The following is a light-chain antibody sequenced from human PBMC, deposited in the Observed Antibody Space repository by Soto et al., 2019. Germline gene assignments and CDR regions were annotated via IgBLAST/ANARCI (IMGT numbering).Light chain of an antibody. CDR3: QQRSNWPPALT. Sequence: EIVMTQSPATLXVSPXXGGTLSCRASQSVSSYLAWYQQKPGQAPRLLIYDASNRATGIPARFSGSGSGTDFTLTISSLEPEDFAVYYCQQRSNWPPALTFGGGTKVDIK. V-gene: IGKV3-11*01. CDR2: DAS. J-gene: IGKJ4*01. CDR1: QSVSSY.